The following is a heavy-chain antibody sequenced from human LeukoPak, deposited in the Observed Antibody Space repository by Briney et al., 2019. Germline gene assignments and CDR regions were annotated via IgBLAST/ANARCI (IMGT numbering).Heavy chain of an antibody. CDR1: GYTFTGYY. CDR2: IDPNSDGT. D-gene: IGHD3-10*01. Sequence: ASVKVSCKASGYTFTGYYMHWMRQAPGQGLEWMGWIDPNSDGTNYAQKFQGRVTMTRDTSISTAYMDLSRLRSDDTAVYYCARDYYGSGSYYQLGYWGQGTLVTVSS. CDR3: ARDYYGSGSYYQLGY. V-gene: IGHV1-2*02. J-gene: IGHJ4*02.